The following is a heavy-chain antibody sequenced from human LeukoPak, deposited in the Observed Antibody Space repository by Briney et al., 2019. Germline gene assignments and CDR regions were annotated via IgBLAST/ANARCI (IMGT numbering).Heavy chain of an antibody. Sequence: GRSLRLSCAASGFTFSSYAMHWVRQAPGKGLEWVAVISYDGSNKYYADSVKGRFTISRDNSKNTLYLQMNSLRAEDTAVYYCAKETSRIRGVNPYYYYGMDVWGKGTTVTVSS. CDR2: ISYDGSNK. CDR3: AKETSRIRGVNPYYYYGMDV. D-gene: IGHD3-10*01. J-gene: IGHJ6*04. V-gene: IGHV3-30*04. CDR1: GFTFSSYA.